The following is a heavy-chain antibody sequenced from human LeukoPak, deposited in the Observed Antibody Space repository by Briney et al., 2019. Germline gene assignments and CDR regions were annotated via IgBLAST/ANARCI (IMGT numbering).Heavy chain of an antibody. Sequence: SETLSLTCTVSGGSISSYYWSWIRQPPGKGLEWIGYIYYSGSTNYNPSLKSRVTISVDTSKNQFSLKLSSVTAADTAVYYCARVYSSGWYLIPAKYYFDCWGQGTLVTVSS. CDR2: IYYSGST. CDR1: GGSISSYY. J-gene: IGHJ4*02. D-gene: IGHD6-19*01. V-gene: IGHV4-59*01. CDR3: ARVYSSGWYLIPAKYYFDC.